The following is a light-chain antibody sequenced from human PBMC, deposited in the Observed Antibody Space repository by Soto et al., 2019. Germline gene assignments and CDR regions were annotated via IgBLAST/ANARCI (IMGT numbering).Light chain of an antibody. V-gene: IGKV3-15*01. J-gene: IGKJ5*01. Sequence: EVVMTQSPATLSESPGERATLSCRASQSIDNKLAWYQQKPGQAPRLLIYGASTRATGIPARFSGSGSGTEFTLPISSLQSEDIAVYYCQQYNKWFSITFGQGTRLEIK. CDR3: QQYNKWFSIT. CDR2: GAS. CDR1: QSIDNK.